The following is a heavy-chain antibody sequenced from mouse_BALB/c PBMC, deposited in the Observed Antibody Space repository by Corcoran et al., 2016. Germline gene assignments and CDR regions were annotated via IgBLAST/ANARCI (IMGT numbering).Heavy chain of an antibody. CDR2: INTYTGEP. D-gene: IGHD6-1*01. CDR3: ARAPLHYYALDY. J-gene: IGHJ4*01. Sequence: QIQLVQSGPELKKPGETVKISCKASGYTFTNYGMNWVKQATGKGLKLMGWINTYTGEPTYADDFKGRFAFSLETSDSTAYLQINNLKNEDTATYFCARAPLHYYALDYWGQGTSVTDSS. V-gene: IGHV9-3-1*01. CDR1: GYTFTNYG.